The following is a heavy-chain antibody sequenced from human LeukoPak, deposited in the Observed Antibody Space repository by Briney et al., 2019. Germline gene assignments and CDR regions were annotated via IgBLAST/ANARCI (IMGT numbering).Heavy chain of an antibody. J-gene: IGHJ4*02. D-gene: IGHD6-13*01. Sequence: GGSLRLSCAASGFTFSSYEMNWVRQAPGKGLEWVSYISSSGSTKYYADSVKGRFTISRDNALNSLYLQMSSLRAEDTAVYYCATLRPRQQLVVDHWGQGVLVTVSS. CDR1: GFTFSSYE. V-gene: IGHV3-48*03. CDR2: ISSSGSTK. CDR3: ATLRPRQQLVVDH.